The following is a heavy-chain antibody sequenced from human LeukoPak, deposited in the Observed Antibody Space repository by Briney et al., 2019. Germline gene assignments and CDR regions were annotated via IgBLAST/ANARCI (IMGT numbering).Heavy chain of an antibody. J-gene: IGHJ3*02. CDR3: ANDRGYCSSTTCYNSLDI. V-gene: IGHV3-23*01. D-gene: IGHD2-2*02. CDR1: GFTFTSYA. CDR2: ISGSGGTT. Sequence: GGSLRLSCAASGFTFTSYAVSWVRQAPGKGLEWVSAISGSGGTTYYADSVKGRFTISRDNSKNTLYLQMNSLRAEDTAVYYCANDRGYCSSTTCYNSLDIWGQGTMVTVSS.